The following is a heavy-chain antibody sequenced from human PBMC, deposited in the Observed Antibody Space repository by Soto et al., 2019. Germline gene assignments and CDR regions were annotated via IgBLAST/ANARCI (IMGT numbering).Heavy chain of an antibody. D-gene: IGHD3-3*01. J-gene: IGHJ4*02. CDR2: TSNSAPT. Sequence: PSETLSLTCTVSGGSISRYHWSWIRQSPGKGLEWIGYTSNSAPTIYNPSLKSRVTISADTSKNQFSLRLSSVTAAHTAVYFCARLFRDVYNAVEYWGQGSLVP. CDR1: GGSISRYH. V-gene: IGHV4-59*08. CDR3: ARLFRDVYNAVEY.